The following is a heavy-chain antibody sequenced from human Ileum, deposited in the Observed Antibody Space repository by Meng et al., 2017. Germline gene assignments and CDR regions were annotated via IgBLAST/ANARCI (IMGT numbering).Heavy chain of an antibody. CDR2: IHHSGST. Sequence: HVQLQGAGPGLLQPSGTLSLTCAVSGGSISTSDWWSWVRQPPGKGLEWIGEIHHSGSTNYNPSLKSRVTISVDKSKNQFSLKLNSVTAADTAVYYCAREWSGSYRHFDYWGQGTLVTVSS. CDR1: GGSISTSDW. J-gene: IGHJ4*02. V-gene: IGHV4-4*02. D-gene: IGHD1-26*01. CDR3: AREWSGSYRHFDY.